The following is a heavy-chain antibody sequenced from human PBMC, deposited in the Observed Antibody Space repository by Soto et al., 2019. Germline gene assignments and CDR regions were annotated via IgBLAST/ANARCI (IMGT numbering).Heavy chain of an antibody. D-gene: IGHD3-10*01. Sequence: GGSLRLSCAASGFPFSSFAMSWVRQAPGKGLEWVSTISGPANTFYADSVKGRFTVSRDYSKNTLYLQINSLRAEDTAIYYCAKSPNGYSKGSGALYYYYYMDVWGKGTTVTVSS. CDR3: AKSPNGYSKGSGALYYYYYMDV. V-gene: IGHV3-23*01. J-gene: IGHJ6*03. CDR1: GFPFSSFA. CDR2: ISGPANT.